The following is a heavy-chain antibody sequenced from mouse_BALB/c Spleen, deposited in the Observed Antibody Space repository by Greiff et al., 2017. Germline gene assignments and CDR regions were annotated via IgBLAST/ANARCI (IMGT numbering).Heavy chain of an antibody. Sequence: EVQLQQSGAELVKPGASVKLSCTASGFNIKDTYMHWVKQRPEQGLEWIGRIDPANGNTKYDPKFQGKATITADTSSNTAYLQLSSLTSEDTAVYYCALSTMITTYAMDYWGQGTSVTVSS. CDR1: GFNIKDTY. J-gene: IGHJ4*01. V-gene: IGHV14-3*02. CDR3: ALSTMITTYAMDY. CDR2: IDPANGNT. D-gene: IGHD2-4*01.